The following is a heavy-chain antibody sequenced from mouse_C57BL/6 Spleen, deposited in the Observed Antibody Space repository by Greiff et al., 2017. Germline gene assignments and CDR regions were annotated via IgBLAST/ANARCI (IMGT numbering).Heavy chain of an antibody. CDR1: GYTFTEYT. Sequence: QVQLQQSGAELVKPGASVKLSCKASGYTFTEYTIHWVKQRSGQGLEWIGWFYPGSGSIKYNEKFKDKATLTADKSSSTVYMELSRLTSEDTAVYSGARLGRDGFHPLYAMDYWGQGTSVTVSS. V-gene: IGHV1-62-2*01. CDR3: ARLGRDGFHPLYAMDY. J-gene: IGHJ4*01. D-gene: IGHD2-3*01. CDR2: FYPGSGSI.